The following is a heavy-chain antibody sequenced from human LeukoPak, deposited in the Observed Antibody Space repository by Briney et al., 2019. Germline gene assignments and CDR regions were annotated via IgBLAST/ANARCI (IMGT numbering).Heavy chain of an antibody. CDR3: ARTWNSGGWYVTFDY. CDR1: GFTFSSYS. J-gene: IGHJ4*02. Sequence: GGSLRLSCAASGFTFSSYSMNWVRQAPGKGLEWVSSISSSSSYIYYADSVKGRFTISRDNAKNSLYLQMNSLRAEDTAVYYCARTWNSGGWYVTFDYWGQGTLVTVSS. V-gene: IGHV3-21*01. CDR2: ISSSSSYI. D-gene: IGHD6-19*01.